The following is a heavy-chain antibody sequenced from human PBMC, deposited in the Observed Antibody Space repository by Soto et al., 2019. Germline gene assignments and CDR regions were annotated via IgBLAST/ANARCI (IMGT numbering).Heavy chain of an antibody. CDR2: ISYDGSNK. J-gene: IGHJ4*02. Sequence: GGPLRLSCAASGFTLSSYGMHWVRQAPGKGREWVAVISYDGSNKYYADSVKGRFTISRDNSKNTLYLQMNSLRAEDTAVYYCAKGLYSSSPDWGQGTLVTVSS. CDR3: AKGLYSSSPD. V-gene: IGHV3-30*18. D-gene: IGHD6-6*01. CDR1: GFTLSSYG.